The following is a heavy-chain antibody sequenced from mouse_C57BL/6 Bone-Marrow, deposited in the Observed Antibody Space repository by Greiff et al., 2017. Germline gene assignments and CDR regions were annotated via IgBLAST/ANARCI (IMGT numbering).Heavy chain of an antibody. D-gene: IGHD1-1*01. CDR3: TTYYYCSSFFDY. CDR1: GFNIKDDY. J-gene: IGHJ2*01. Sequence: VQLQESGAELVRPGASVKLSCTASGFNIKDDYMHWVKQRPEQGLEWIGWIDPENGDTEYASKFLGKATITADTSYNTAYLQLSSLTSEDTAVYYCTTYYYCSSFFDYWGQGTTLTVSS. V-gene: IGHV14-4*01. CDR2: IDPENGDT.